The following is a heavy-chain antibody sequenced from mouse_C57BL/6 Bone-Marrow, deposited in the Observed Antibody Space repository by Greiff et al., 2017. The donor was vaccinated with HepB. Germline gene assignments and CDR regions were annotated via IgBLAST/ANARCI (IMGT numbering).Heavy chain of an antibody. CDR1: GFTFNTYA. V-gene: IGHV10-3*01. CDR3: VREGTTVVGYAMDY. D-gene: IGHD1-1*01. Sequence: EVQLVESGGGLVQPKGSLKLSCAASGFTFNTYAMHWVRQAPGKGLEWVARIRSKSSNYATYYADSVKDRFTISRDDSQSMLYLQMNNLKTEDTAMYYCVREGTTVVGYAMDYWGQGTSVTVSS. J-gene: IGHJ4*01. CDR2: IRSKSSNYAT.